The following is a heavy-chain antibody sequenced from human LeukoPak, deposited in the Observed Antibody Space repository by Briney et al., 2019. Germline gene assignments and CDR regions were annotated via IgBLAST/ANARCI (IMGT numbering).Heavy chain of an antibody. Sequence: SETLSLTCTVSGGSISSYYWSWIRQPPGKGLEWIGYIYYSGSTNNNPSLKSRVIISVDTSKNQFSLKLSSVTADDTAVYYCARDSPKAAAGNFDYWGQGTLVTVSS. CDR1: GGSISSYY. CDR3: ARDSPKAAAGNFDY. J-gene: IGHJ4*02. CDR2: IYYSGST. D-gene: IGHD6-13*01. V-gene: IGHV4-59*01.